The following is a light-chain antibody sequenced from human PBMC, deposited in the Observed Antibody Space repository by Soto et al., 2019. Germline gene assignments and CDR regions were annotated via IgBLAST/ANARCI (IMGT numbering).Light chain of an antibody. V-gene: IGKV3-20*01. Sequence: VLTHSPGTLSLSPGERATLACRASQSISSSYLAWYQQKPGQAPRLLIYGASSRATGIPDRFSGSGSGTDFTLTINSLEPEDFAIYYCQKYNNWPPAFGEGTKVDIK. CDR2: GAS. J-gene: IGKJ1*01. CDR3: QKYNNWPPA. CDR1: QSISSSY.